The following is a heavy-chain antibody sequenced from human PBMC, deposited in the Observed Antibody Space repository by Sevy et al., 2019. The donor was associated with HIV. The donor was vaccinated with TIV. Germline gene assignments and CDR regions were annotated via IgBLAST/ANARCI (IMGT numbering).Heavy chain of an antibody. D-gene: IGHD3-3*01. CDR1: GYIFSDYN. CDR2: INPNSGVT. Sequence: ASVKVSCKTTGYIFSDYNMHWVRQAPGQGLEWMALINPNSGVTIYAPNFRGRVSVTRDTSMGTAYMELSGLTSDDTAVYYCVREDINAPRTLLSFDIWGQGTMVTVSS. CDR3: VREDINAPRTLLSFDI. V-gene: IGHV1-2*06. J-gene: IGHJ3*02.